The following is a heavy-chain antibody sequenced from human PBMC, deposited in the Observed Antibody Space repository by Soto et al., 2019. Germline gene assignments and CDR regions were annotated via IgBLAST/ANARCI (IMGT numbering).Heavy chain of an antibody. D-gene: IGHD2-2*01. Sequence: QVQLQQWGAGLLKPSETLSLTCAVYGGSFSGYYWSWIRPPPGKGLEWIGEINHSGSTNYNPSLKSRVTTSVNTSKIQFSLKLSSVTAADTAVYYCARGHQLQFRFQINWFDPWGQGTLVTVSS. CDR3: ARGHQLQFRFQINWFDP. CDR2: INHSGST. V-gene: IGHV4-34*01. J-gene: IGHJ5*02. CDR1: GGSFSGYY.